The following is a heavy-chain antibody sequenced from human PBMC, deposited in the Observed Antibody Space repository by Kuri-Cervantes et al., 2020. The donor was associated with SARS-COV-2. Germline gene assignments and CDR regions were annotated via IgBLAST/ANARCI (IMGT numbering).Heavy chain of an antibody. J-gene: IGHJ4*02. CDR3: ARVVRGVIIEGDY. CDR2: ISSSSSYT. CDR1: GFTFSDYY. V-gene: IGHV3-11*06. Sequence: GGSLRLSCAASGFTFSDYYMSWIRQAPGKGLEWVSYISSSSSYTNYADSVKGRFTISRDNAKNSLYLQMNSLRAEDTAVYYCARVVRGVIIEGDYWGQGTWSPSPQ. D-gene: IGHD3-10*01.